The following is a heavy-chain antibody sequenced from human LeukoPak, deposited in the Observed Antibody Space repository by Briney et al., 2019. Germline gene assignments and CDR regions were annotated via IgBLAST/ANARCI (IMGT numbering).Heavy chain of an antibody. J-gene: IGHJ4*02. Sequence: GGSLRLSCAASGFTFSTSWMHWVRQAPGKGLVWVARINSDGSTTTHADSVKGRFTISRDNAKNTLYLQMNSLRAEDTAVYYCGRDDWGSLNYWGQGTLVTVSS. D-gene: IGHD7-27*01. V-gene: IGHV3-74*03. CDR1: GFTFSTSW. CDR2: INSDGSTT. CDR3: GRDDWGSLNY.